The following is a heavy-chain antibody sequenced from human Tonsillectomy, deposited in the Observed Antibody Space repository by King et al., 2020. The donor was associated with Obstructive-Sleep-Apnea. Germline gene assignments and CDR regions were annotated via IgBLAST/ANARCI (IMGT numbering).Heavy chain of an antibody. D-gene: IGHD3-16*02. CDR3: ARGDYLWGYYRHPPWDYNGMDV. CDR2: ISSSSSAI. V-gene: IGHV3-48*04. CDR1: GFIFSNYS. J-gene: IGHJ6*02. Sequence: EVQLVESGGGLVQPGGSLRLSCVASGFIFSNYSMNWVRQAPGKGLEWLSYISSSSSAIYYADSVKGRFTISRDNAKNSLYLQVNSLRAEDTAVYYCARGDYLWGYYRHPPWDYNGMDVWGQGTTVIVSS.